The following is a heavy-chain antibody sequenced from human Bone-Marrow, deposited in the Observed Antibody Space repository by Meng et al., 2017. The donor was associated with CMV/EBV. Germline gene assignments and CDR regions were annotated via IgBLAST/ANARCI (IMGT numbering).Heavy chain of an antibody. V-gene: IGHV1-2*02. J-gene: IGHJ6*02. CDR1: GYTFTGYY. CDR3: ARGSMVRGVPLPYYYYGMGV. CDR2: INPDSGGT. Sequence: ASVKVSCKASGYTFTGYYMHWVRQAPGQGLEWMGWINPDSGGTDYAQNFQGRVTMTRDTSISTAYMDLSRLRSDDTVVYYCARGSMVRGVPLPYYYYGMGVWGQGTTVTVSS. D-gene: IGHD3-10*01.